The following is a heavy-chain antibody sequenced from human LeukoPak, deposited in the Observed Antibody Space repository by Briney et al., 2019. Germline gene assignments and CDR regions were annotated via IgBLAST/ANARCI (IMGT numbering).Heavy chain of an antibody. J-gene: IGHJ3*02. D-gene: IGHD3-22*01. CDR3: ARDYYYDSSGYDHDAFDI. CDR1: GGSISSYY. CDR2: IYYSGST. Sequence: PSETLSLTCTVSGGSISSYYWSWIRQPPGKGLEWIGYIYYSGSTNYNPSLKSRVTISVDTSKNQFSLKLSSVTAADTAVYYCARDYYYDSSGYDHDAFDIWGQGTMVTVSS. V-gene: IGHV4-59*01.